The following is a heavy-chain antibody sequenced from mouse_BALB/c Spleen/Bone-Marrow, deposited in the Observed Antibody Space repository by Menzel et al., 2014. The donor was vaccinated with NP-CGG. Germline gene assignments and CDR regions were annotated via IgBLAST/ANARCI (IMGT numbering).Heavy chain of an antibody. CDR1: GYTSTSYW. CDR2: IDPSDSYT. Sequence: QVHVKQSGAELVKPGASVKLSCKASGYTSTSYWTHWVKQRPGQGLEWIGEIDPSDSYTNYNQKFKGKATLTVDKSSSTAYMQLSSLTSEDSAVYYCARGLYGNSGYWGQGTTLTVSS. CDR3: ARGLYGNSGY. V-gene: IGHV1-69*02. J-gene: IGHJ2*01. D-gene: IGHD2-1*01.